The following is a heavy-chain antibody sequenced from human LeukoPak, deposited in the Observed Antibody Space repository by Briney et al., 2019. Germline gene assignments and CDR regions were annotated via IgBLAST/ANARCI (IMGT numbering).Heavy chain of an antibody. Sequence: GGSLRLSCAASGFTFSSYWRHWVRQAPGKGLVWVSRINSDGSSTSYADSVKGRFTISRDNAKNTLYLQMNSLRAEDTAVYYCTSHSSSWYEWYFQHWGQGTLVTVSS. CDR2: INSDGSST. CDR1: GFTFSSYW. V-gene: IGHV3-74*01. D-gene: IGHD6-13*01. CDR3: TSHSSSWYEWYFQH. J-gene: IGHJ1*01.